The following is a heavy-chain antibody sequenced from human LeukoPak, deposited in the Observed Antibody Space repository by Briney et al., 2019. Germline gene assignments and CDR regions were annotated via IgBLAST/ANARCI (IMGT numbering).Heavy chain of an antibody. CDR3: ATDRQPLHYYDSRDFDY. Sequence: ASVTVSFKFSVYTLTELAMHWVRQSPGKGLEGMGVFDPEDGETIYVQKVPGRVTMTEDTYTATAYMELSSLRSDDTAVYYCATDRQPLHYYDSRDFDYWGQGTLVTVSS. D-gene: IGHD3-22*01. V-gene: IGHV1-24*01. J-gene: IGHJ4*02. CDR1: VYTLTELA. CDR2: FDPEDGET.